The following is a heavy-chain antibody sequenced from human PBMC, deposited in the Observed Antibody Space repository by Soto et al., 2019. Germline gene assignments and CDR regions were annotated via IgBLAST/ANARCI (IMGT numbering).Heavy chain of an antibody. D-gene: IGHD4-17*01. CDR2: ISYDGSNK. V-gene: IGHV3-30*18. J-gene: IGHJ4*02. Sequence: QVQLVESGGGEVQPGRSLRLSCAASGFTFSSYGMHWVRQAPGKGLEWVAVISYDGSNKYYADSVKGRFTISRDNSKNTLYMQMNSLRAEDTAVYYCAKDSDYGDYLPYYGYFDYWGQGTLVTVSS. CDR1: GFTFSSYG. CDR3: AKDSDYGDYLPYYGYFDY.